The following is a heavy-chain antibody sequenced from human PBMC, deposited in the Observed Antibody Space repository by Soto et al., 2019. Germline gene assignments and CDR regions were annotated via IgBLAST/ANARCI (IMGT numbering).Heavy chain of an antibody. D-gene: IGHD6-13*01. Sequence: QVQLQQWGAGLLKPSETLSLTCAVYGGSFSGYYWSWIRQPPGKGLEWLGEINHSGSTNYNASLKSRVTISVDTSKNQFTLKMSSVSAADTSVYFCARRRGRQQLVQRFYNGMDVWGQGTTVTVSS. CDR1: GGSFSGYY. CDR3: ARRRGRQQLVQRFYNGMDV. CDR2: INHSGST. J-gene: IGHJ6*02. V-gene: IGHV4-34*01.